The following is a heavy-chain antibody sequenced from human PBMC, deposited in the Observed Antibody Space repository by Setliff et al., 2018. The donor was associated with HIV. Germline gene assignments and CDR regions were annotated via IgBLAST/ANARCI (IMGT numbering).Heavy chain of an antibody. V-gene: IGHV1-24*01. Sequence: ASVKVSCKVSGYTLTELSVHWVRQAPGNGLEWMGGFDPEQSGTVYAQRFQGRVTFTEDTSTDTAYMDLISLTSDDTAVYFCAAPLTGSDGFDMWGQGTMVTVSS. CDR2: FDPEQSGT. CDR3: AAPLTGSDGFDM. CDR1: GYTLTELS. J-gene: IGHJ3*02. D-gene: IGHD3-9*01.